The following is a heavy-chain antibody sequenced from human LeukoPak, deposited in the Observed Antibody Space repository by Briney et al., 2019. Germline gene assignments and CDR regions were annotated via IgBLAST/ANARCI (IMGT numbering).Heavy chain of an antibody. CDR3: AKDYDFWSDVSRWAFEY. V-gene: IGHV3-7*01. Sequence: GSLRLSCAASGFTFSSYWMSWVRQAPGKGLEWVANIKQDGSEKYYVDSVKGRFTISRDNSKNTLYLQLNSLRADDTAVYYCAKDYDFWSDVSRWAFEYWGQGTLVTVSS. J-gene: IGHJ4*02. CDR2: IKQDGSEK. D-gene: IGHD3-3*01. CDR1: GFTFSSYW.